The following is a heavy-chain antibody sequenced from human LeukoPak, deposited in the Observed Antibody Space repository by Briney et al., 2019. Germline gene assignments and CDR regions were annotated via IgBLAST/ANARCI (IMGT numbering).Heavy chain of an antibody. V-gene: IGHV3-74*01. CDR1: GFTFSSYW. D-gene: IGHD4-17*01. Sequence: PGGSLRLSCAASGFTFSSYWMHWVRQAPGKGLVWVSRINSDGSSTSYADSVKGRFTISRDNAKNTLYLQMNSLRAEDTAVYYSAREPDYGDFIPFDYWGQGTLVTVSS. CDR2: INSDGSST. CDR3: AREPDYGDFIPFDY. J-gene: IGHJ4*02.